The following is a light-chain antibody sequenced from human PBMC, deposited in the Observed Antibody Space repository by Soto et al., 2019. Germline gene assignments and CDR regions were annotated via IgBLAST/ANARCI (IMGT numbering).Light chain of an antibody. J-gene: IGKJ4*01. CDR3: QQRSNWPT. CDR2: DAP. Sequence: EIVMTQSPATLSVSPGERATLSCRASQSVSSYLAWYQQKPGQAPRLLIYDAPNRATGIPARFSGSGSGTDFTLTISSLEPEDFAVYYCQQRSNWPTFGGGTKVDI. CDR1: QSVSSY. V-gene: IGKV3-11*01.